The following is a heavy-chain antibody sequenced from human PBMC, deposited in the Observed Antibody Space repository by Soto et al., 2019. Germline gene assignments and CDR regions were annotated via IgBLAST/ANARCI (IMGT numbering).Heavy chain of an antibody. V-gene: IGHV1-18*01. CDR3: ARDYGFGVLFDP. D-gene: IGHD3-10*01. Sequence: QVQLVQSGAEVKKTGASVKVSCKASGYTFTSDGISCVRQAPGQGLEWMGWISAYNGNTKYVQKLQGRVTMTTDTTTSTVYMEMRSRSSDDTAVYYCARDYGFGVLFDPWGPGTLVTVSS. J-gene: IGHJ5*02. CDR2: ISAYNGNT. CDR1: GYTFTSDG.